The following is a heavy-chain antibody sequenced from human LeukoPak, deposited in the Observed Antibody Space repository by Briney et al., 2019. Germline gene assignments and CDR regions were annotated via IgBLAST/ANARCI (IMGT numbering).Heavy chain of an antibody. CDR1: GYTFTSYD. J-gene: IGHJ6*03. Sequence: ASVKVSCKASGYTFTSYDINWVRQAPGQGLEWMGWINPNSGGTNYAQKFQGRVTMTRDTSISTAYMELSRLRSDDTAVYYCARYYYGSGSYSTYYYYYYYMDVWGKGTTVTISS. D-gene: IGHD3-10*01. CDR3: ARYYYGSGSYSTYYYYYYYMDV. V-gene: IGHV1-2*02. CDR2: INPNSGGT.